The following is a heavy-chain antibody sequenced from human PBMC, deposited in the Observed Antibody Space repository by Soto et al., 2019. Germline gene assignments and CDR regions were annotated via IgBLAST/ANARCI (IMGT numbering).Heavy chain of an antibody. D-gene: IGHD6-13*01. V-gene: IGHV5-51*01. J-gene: IGHJ4*02. CDR2: VYPGDHET. CDR3: ARSPRSSPYFDF. CDR1: GYTFPNFW. Sequence: EESLKISCRCSGYTFPNFWIGWVRQLPGQGLEWMGIVYPGDHETRYSPSFLGKVTISAETSINTAYLQWSSLEASDSAFYFCARSPRSSPYFDFWGQGALVTVSS.